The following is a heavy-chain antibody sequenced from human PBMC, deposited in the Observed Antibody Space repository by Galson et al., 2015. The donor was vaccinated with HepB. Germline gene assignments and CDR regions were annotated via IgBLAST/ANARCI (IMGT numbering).Heavy chain of an antibody. CDR3: VRADTLWDGDY. D-gene: IGHD2/OR15-2a*01. CDR1: GFTFSTYG. CDR2: IWYDGSNK. Sequence: LRLSCAASGFTFSTYGMHWVRQAPGKGLEWVAVIWYDGSNKYYADSVNGRFTISRDNSKKTLYLQMNSLRVEDTAVYYCVRADTLWDGDYWGQGTLVTVSS. V-gene: IGHV3-33*01. J-gene: IGHJ4*02.